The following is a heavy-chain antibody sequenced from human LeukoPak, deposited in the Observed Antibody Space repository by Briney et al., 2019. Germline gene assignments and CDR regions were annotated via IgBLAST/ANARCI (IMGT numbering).Heavy chain of an antibody. D-gene: IGHD2-21*01. Sequence: SETLSLTCAVSGGSISSGGYSWSWIRQPPGKGLEWIGYIYYSGSTNYNPSLKSRVTISVDTSKNQFSLKLSSVTAADTAVYYCARENSGYYYGMDVWGQGTTVTVSS. V-gene: IGHV4-61*08. CDR2: IYYSGST. CDR3: ARENSGYYYGMDV. CDR1: GGSISSGGYS. J-gene: IGHJ6*02.